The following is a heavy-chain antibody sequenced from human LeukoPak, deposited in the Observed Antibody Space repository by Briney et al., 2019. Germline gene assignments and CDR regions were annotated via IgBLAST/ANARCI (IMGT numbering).Heavy chain of an antibody. Sequence: PGGSLRLSCAASGFNFGSYAMSWVRQAPGKGLELVSTISASGGFTYYADSVKGRFTIFSDNSKNTLYLQMNSLKAEDTAVYYCARYGSGTSYITNHFDYWAQGTLVTVSS. CDR1: GFNFGSYA. CDR3: ARYGSGTSYITNHFDY. V-gene: IGHV3-23*01. D-gene: IGHD3-10*01. CDR2: ISASGGFT. J-gene: IGHJ4*02.